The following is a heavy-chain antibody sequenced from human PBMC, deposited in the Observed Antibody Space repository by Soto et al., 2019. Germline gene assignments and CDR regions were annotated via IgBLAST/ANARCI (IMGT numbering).Heavy chain of an antibody. D-gene: IGHD3-22*01. V-gene: IGHV3-48*01. CDR1: GFTFSSYN. J-gene: IGHJ4*02. CDR3: ARVAYYYDSSGYFY. Sequence: GSLRLSCAASGFTFSSYNMNWVRQAPGKGLEWVSYISSSGSTIYYADSVKGRFTISRDNAKNSLYLQMNSLRAEDTAVYYCARVAYYYDSSGYFYWGQGTLVTSPQ. CDR2: ISSSGSTI.